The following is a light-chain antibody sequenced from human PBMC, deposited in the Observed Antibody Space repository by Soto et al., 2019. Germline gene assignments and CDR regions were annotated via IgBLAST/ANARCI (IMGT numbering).Light chain of an antibody. Sequence: QSALTQPRSVSGSPGQSVTISCTGPTIDVDSSNYVSWYQQHPGKAPKLMIYDVSERPSGVPDRFSGSKSGSTASLTISGRQAEYEADYYCAAWDDTLDAQVFGGVTQLTVL. CDR3: AAWDDTLDAQV. V-gene: IGLV2-11*01. CDR2: DVS. CDR1: TIDVDSSNY. J-gene: IGLJ3*02.